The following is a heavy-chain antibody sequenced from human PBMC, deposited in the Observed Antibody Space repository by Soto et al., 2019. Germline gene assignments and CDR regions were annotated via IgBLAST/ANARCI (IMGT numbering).Heavy chain of an antibody. J-gene: IGHJ3*02. CDR1: GFTFSSYA. CDR2: ISYDGSNK. Sequence: QVQLVESGGGVVQPGRSLRLSCAASGFTFSSYAMHWVRQAPGKGLEWVAAISYDGSNKYYADSVKGRFTISRDNSKNTLYLQMNSLIAEDTAVYYCARDRDAFDIWGQGTMVTVSS. V-gene: IGHV3-30-3*01. CDR3: ARDRDAFDI.